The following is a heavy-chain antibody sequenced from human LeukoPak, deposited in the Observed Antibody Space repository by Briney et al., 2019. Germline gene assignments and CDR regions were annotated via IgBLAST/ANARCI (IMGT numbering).Heavy chain of an antibody. CDR2: IDAGNGKT. D-gene: IGHD3-3*01. V-gene: IGHV1-3*03. J-gene: IGHJ4*02. Sequence: GASVKVSCKASGYTFTSYAVNWVRQAPGQRFEWLGWIDAGNGKTKYSQEFQGRVTITRDTSASTAYIELSRLRSEDMAVYYCARGRWSGHTVGYYFDYWGQGTLVTVSS. CDR1: GYTFTSYA. CDR3: ARGRWSGHTVGYYFDY.